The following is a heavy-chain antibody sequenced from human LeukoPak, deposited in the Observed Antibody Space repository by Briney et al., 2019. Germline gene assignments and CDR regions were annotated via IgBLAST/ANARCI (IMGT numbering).Heavy chain of an antibody. D-gene: IGHD5-18*01. Sequence: ASVKVSCKASGYTFTSYDINWVRQATGQGLEWMGWMNPNSGNTGYAQKFQGRVTMTRSTSISTAYMELSSLRSEDTAVYYCAFYSYGQGVFDYWGQGTLVTVSS. V-gene: IGHV1-8*01. CDR2: MNPNSGNT. J-gene: IGHJ4*02. CDR3: AFYSYGQGVFDY. CDR1: GYTFTSYD.